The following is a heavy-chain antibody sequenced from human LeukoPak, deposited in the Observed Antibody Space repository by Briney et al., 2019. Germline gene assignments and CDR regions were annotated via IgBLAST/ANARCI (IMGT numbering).Heavy chain of an antibody. CDR1: GFTFSSYS. V-gene: IGHV3-23*01. J-gene: IGHJ4*02. CDR2: ISGIGGNT. D-gene: IGHD5-18*01. Sequence: PGGSLRLSCAAYGFTFSSYSMSWVRQPPGKGMEWVSSISGIGGNTYYTDSVKGRSTISRDNSKTTLYLQITNRRAEDTAVYYGAKDRGWTPMAIDYWGQGTLVTVSS. CDR3: AKDRGWTPMAIDY.